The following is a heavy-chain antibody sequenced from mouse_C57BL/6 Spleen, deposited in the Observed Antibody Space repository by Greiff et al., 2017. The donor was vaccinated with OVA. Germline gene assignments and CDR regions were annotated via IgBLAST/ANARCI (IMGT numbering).Heavy chain of an antibody. V-gene: IGHV14-3*01. J-gene: IGHJ1*03. CDR1: GFNIKNTY. CDR3: AYDYDEYFDV. D-gene: IGHD2-4*01. Sequence: DVQLQESVAELVRPGASVKLSCTASGFNIKNTYMHWVKQRPEQGLEWIGRIVPANGNTTYAPKFKGKAPLTADTSSNTAYLQLSSLTSEDTAIYYCAYDYDEYFDVWGTGTTVTVSS. CDR2: IVPANGNT.